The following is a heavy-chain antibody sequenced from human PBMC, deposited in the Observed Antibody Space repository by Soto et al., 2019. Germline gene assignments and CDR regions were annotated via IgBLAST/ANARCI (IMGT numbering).Heavy chain of an antibody. CDR2: INPIFPTT. CDR1: GGTFRTNA. J-gene: IGHJ6*02. D-gene: IGHD1-7*01. CDR3: SREKARQQLGGNYLYIVDV. V-gene: IGHV1-69*12. Sequence: QVQLVQSGAEVKKPGSSVKISCKASGGTFRTNAFSRVRQAPGQGLEWMGGINPIFPTTDYAPKFPGRVTLTAEEHTTTTYMELSSLRTEAPATYYCSREKARQQLGGNYLYIVDVWGQGTTVTVSS.